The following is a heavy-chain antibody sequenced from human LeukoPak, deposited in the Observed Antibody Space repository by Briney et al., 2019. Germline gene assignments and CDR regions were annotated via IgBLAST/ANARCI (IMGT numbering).Heavy chain of an antibody. V-gene: IGHV3-48*01. CDR3: ARVDREWELLEAFDI. CDR2: ISSSSSTI. Sequence: GGSLRLSCAASGFTFSSYSMNWVRQAPGKGLEWVSYISSSSSTIYYADSVKGRFTISRDNAKNSLYLQMNSLRAEDTAVYYCARVDREWELLEAFDIWGQGTMVTVSS. D-gene: IGHD1-26*01. J-gene: IGHJ3*02. CDR1: GFTFSSYS.